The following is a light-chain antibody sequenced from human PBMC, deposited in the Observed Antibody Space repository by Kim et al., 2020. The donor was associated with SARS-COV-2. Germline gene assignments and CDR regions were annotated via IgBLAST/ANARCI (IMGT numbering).Light chain of an antibody. CDR3: MQGAHWPWT. CDR1: QSLVICDGSSD. J-gene: IGKJ1*01. V-gene: IGKV2-30*01. CDR2: MAS. Sequence: EVVMTQSPLSLPVTLGQPASISCRSSQSLVICDGSSDLIWFQQRPGQSPRRLLYMASNRDSGVPDRISGSGSGTDFTLKISRVEAEDVGIYYCMQGAHWPWTFGQGTKVDIK.